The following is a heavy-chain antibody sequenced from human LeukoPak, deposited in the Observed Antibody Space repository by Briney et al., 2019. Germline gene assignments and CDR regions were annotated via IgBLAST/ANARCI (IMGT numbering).Heavy chain of an antibody. CDR2: ISSSSSTI. CDR3: ARGSHYFDY. Sequence: GGSLRLSCAASGFTFSSYSMNWVRQAPGKGLEWVSYISSSSSTIYYADSVKGRFTISRDNAKNSLYLQMNSLRAEDTAVYYCARGSHYFDYWGQGTLVTVSS. CDR1: GFTFSSYS. V-gene: IGHV3-48*01. J-gene: IGHJ4*02.